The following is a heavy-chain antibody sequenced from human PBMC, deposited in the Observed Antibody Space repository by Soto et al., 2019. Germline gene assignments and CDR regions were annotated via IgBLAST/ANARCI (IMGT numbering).Heavy chain of an antibody. D-gene: IGHD3-16*02. CDR2: IYYSGST. J-gene: IGHJ6*02. Sequence: SETLSLTCTVSGGSISSSSYYWGWIRQPPGKGLEWIGSIYYSGSTYYNPSLKSRVTISVDTSKNQFSLKLSSVTAADTAVYYCARHSTFGGVIVRQGMDVWGQGTTVTAP. V-gene: IGHV4-39*01. CDR3: ARHSTFGGVIVRQGMDV. CDR1: GGSISSSSYY.